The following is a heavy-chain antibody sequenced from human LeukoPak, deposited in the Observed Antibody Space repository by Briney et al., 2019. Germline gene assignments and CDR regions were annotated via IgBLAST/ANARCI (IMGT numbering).Heavy chain of an antibody. V-gene: IGHV3-23*01. CDR1: GFTFSDYY. J-gene: IGHJ4*02. CDR3: AKDNFGIVGATDVLDY. Sequence: GGSLRLSCAASGFTFSDYYMSWIRQAPGKGLEWVSAISGSGTSTYYAESVRGRFTISRDSSKNTLYLQMNSLRAEDTAVYYCAKDNFGIVGATDVLDYWGQGTLVTVSS. D-gene: IGHD1-26*01. CDR2: ISGSGTST.